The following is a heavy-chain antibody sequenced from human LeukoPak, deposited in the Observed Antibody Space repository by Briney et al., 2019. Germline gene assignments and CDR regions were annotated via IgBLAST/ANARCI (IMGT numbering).Heavy chain of an antibody. J-gene: IGHJ6*03. CDR1: GYTFTGYY. Sequence: GASVKVSCKASGYTFTGYYMHWVRQAPGQGLEWMGWINPNSGGTNYAQKFQGRVTMTRDTSISTAYMELSRLRSDDTAVYYCARAVSDGSSSWYRYYYYYYMDVWGKGTTVTISS. D-gene: IGHD6-13*01. CDR2: INPNSGGT. CDR3: ARAVSDGSSSWYRYYYYYYMDV. V-gene: IGHV1-2*02.